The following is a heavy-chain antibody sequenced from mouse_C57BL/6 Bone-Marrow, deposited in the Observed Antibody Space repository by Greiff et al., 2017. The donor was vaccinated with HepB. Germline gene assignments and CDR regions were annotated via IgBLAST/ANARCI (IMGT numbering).Heavy chain of an antibody. CDR1: GYTFTSYG. CDR2: IYPRSGNT. V-gene: IGHV1-81*01. D-gene: IGHD1-1*01. CDR3: ARPPHYYGSSHYFDY. Sequence: LVESGAELARPGASVKLSCKASGYTFTSYGISWVKQRTGQGLEWIGEIYPRSGNTYYNEKFKGKATLTADKSSSTAYMELRSLTSEDSAVYFCARPPHYYGSSHYFDYWGQGTTLTVSS. J-gene: IGHJ2*01.